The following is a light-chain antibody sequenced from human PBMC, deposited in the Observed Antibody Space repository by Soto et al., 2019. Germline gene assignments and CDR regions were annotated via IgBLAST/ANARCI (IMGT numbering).Light chain of an antibody. CDR1: QSVSSTY. Sequence: KQSPGTLSLSPGERATLSCRASQSVSSTYLAWYQQRPGQAPRLLIYGASSRATGIPDRFSGSGSGTDFTLTISRLEPEDFAVYYCQQFGSSPRTFGQGTKVDIK. CDR3: QQFGSSPRT. J-gene: IGKJ1*01. V-gene: IGKV3-20*01. CDR2: GAS.